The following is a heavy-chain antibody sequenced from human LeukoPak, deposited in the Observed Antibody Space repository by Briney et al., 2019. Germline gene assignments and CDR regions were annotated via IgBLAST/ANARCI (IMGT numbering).Heavy chain of an antibody. CDR2: IWYDGSNK. Sequence: GRSLRLSCAASGFTFSSYGMHWVRQAPGKGLEWVAVIWYDGSNKYYADSVKGRFTISRDNSKNTLYLQINSLRAEDTAVYYCARDRLVSTLAYGMDVWGQGTTVTVSS. J-gene: IGHJ6*02. CDR3: ARDRLVSTLAYGMDV. CDR1: GFTFSSYG. D-gene: IGHD2-8*02. V-gene: IGHV3-33*01.